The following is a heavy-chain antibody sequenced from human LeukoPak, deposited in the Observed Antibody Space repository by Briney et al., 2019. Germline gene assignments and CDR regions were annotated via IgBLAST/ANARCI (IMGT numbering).Heavy chain of an antibody. CDR1: GFTFNIYT. J-gene: IGHJ4*02. CDR3: STRESSGCPGS. CDR2: INSNSATI. V-gene: IGHV3-23*01. D-gene: IGHD3-22*01. Sequence: GGSLRLSCAASGFTFNIYTMTWVRQAPGKGLEWVSSINSNSATIRYADSVKGRFIISRDNSKNTLYLQMNTLQVEDTAIYYCSTRESSGCPGSWGQGTLVTVSS.